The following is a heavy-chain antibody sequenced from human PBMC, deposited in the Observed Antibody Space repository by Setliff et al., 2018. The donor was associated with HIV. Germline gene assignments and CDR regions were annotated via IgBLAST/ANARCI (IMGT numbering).Heavy chain of an antibody. D-gene: IGHD3-3*01. Sequence: GESLKISCEASGFTFSTYSMNWVRQAPGKGLEWVSSISSSSRSKYYADSVKGRFTISRDNAKNSLYLQMSSLTAEDTAVYYCARDVSWRVRTYIDYWGQGALVTVSS. CDR3: ARDVSWRVRTYIDY. J-gene: IGHJ4*02. CDR1: GFTFSTYS. CDR2: ISSSSRSK. V-gene: IGHV3-21*01.